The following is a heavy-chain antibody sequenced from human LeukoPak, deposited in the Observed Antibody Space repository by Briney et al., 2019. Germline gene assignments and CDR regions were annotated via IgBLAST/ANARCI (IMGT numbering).Heavy chain of an antibody. Sequence: PGGSFRLSCEASGFTFATYWMHWVRQAAGKGLVWVARINTDGYVTTYADSVRGRFTVSRDNAENTLYLQMNDLRPEDTAVYYCIRDTHVGLHLEYWGQGTLATVAS. CDR1: GFTFATYW. D-gene: IGHD2-15*01. CDR3: IRDTHVGLHLEY. J-gene: IGHJ4*02. CDR2: INTDGYVT. V-gene: IGHV3-74*03.